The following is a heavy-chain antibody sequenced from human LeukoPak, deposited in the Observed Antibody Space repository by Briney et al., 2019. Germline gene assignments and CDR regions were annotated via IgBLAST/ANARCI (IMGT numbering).Heavy chain of an antibody. D-gene: IGHD6-13*01. CDR2: INPNSGGT. V-gene: IGHV1-2*02. J-gene: IGHJ4*02. CDR3: ARENSSSWHFDY. Sequence: ASVKVSCKASGYTFTGYYMHWLRQAPGQGLEWMGWINPNSGGTNYAQKFQGRVTMTRDTSISTAYMELSRLRSDDTAVYYCARENSSSWHFDYWGQGTLVTVSS. CDR1: GYTFTGYY.